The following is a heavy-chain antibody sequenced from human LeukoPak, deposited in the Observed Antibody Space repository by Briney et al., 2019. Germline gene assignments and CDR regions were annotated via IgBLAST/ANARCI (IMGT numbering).Heavy chain of an antibody. CDR3: ARTQSQSGSYRYYFGY. Sequence: SETLSLTCTVSGGSVGSAGYYWSWIRQPPGGGLEWIGYIYYIRNTNYNPSLKSRVTMSLDPSKDQFSLKLNSVTAADTAVYYCARTQSQSGSYRYYFGYWGQGTLVTVSS. D-gene: IGHD1-26*01. V-gene: IGHV4-61*08. CDR1: GGSVGSAGYY. CDR2: IYYIRNT. J-gene: IGHJ4*02.